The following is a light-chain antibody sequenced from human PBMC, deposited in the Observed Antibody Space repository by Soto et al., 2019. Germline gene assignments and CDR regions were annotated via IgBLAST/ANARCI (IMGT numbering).Light chain of an antibody. CDR3: KSYGDDFVV. CDR2: ENN. V-gene: IGLV6-57*01. J-gene: IGLJ2*01. Sequence: NFMLTQPHSVSESPGKTVTISCTRSSGSIASSYVQWYQQHPGSSPTTVIFENNQRPSGVPNRFYGSLDSSSNSASLTISGLKTEDEADYYCKSYGDDFVVFGGGTKLTVL. CDR1: SGSIASSY.